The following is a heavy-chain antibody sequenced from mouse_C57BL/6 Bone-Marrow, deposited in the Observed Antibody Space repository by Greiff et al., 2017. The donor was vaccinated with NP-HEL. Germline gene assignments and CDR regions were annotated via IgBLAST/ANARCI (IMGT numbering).Heavy chain of an antibody. Sequence: QVQLQQSGAELARPGASVKLSCKASGYTFTSYGISWVKQRTGQGLEWIGEIYPRSGSTYYNEKFKGKATLTADKSSSTAYMELRSLTSEDSAVYFCARFGNYLYWYFDVWGTGTTVTVSS. D-gene: IGHD2-1*01. CDR3: ARFGNYLYWYFDV. J-gene: IGHJ1*03. CDR1: GYTFTSYG. CDR2: IYPRSGST. V-gene: IGHV1-81*01.